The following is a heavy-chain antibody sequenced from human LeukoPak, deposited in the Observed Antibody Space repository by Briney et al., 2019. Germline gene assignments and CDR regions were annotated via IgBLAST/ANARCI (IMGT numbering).Heavy chain of an antibody. CDR1: GFTVSSNY. D-gene: IGHD1-26*01. CDR3: ARVVGGSYHFYFDY. V-gene: IGHV3-53*01. CDR2: IYSGGST. Sequence: GGSLRPSCAASGFTVSSNYMSWVRQAPGKGLEWVSVIYSGGSTYYADSVKGRFTISRDNSKNTLYLQMNSLRAEDTAVYYCARVVGGSYHFYFDYWGQGTLVTVSS. J-gene: IGHJ4*02.